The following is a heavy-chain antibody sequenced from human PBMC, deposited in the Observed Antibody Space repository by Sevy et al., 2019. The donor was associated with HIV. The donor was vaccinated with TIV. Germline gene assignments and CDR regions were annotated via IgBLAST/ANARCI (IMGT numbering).Heavy chain of an antibody. Sequence: GGSLRLSCAASGFTFRNYAMSWVRQAPGKGLEWVSALSVTGGSTYYADSVKGRFTISRDNAKNTLCLQMNSLRVEDTAGYYCSKDLDIVAVAAAIRLSYWGQGTLVTVSS. D-gene: IGHD2-2*01. CDR1: GFTFRNYA. J-gene: IGHJ4*02. CDR3: SKDLDIVAVAAAIRLSY. V-gene: IGHV3-23*01. CDR2: LSVTGGST.